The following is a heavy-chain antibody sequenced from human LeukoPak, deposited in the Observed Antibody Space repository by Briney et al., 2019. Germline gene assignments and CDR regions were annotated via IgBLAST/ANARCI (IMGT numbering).Heavy chain of an antibody. CDR2: INQDGSII. CDR3: ATSDDSSGSD. J-gene: IGHJ4*02. Sequence: PGGSLRLSCAASGFTFSGSWMSWVRQAPGKGLEGVANINQDGSIIHYMDSAKGRFTISRDNAKNSLYLQMNYLRAEDTALYYCATSDDSSGSDWGQGTLVTVSS. CDR1: GFTFSGSW. V-gene: IGHV3-7*01. D-gene: IGHD3-22*01.